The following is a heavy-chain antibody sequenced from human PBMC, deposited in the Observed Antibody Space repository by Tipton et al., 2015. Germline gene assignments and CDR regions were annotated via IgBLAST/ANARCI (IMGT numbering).Heavy chain of an antibody. V-gene: IGHV6-1*01. Sequence: PGLVKPSQSLSVTCVISGGNVSTDGVTWNWIRQSPSRGLEWLGRTYYLSQWYDDYAESVKSRITISPDIFKNEFSLQLNSVTPEDTAVYYCARGGIAARFGMDVWGQGTTVTVSS. D-gene: IGHD6-6*01. CDR2: TYYLSQWYD. CDR3: ARGGIAARFGMDV. J-gene: IGHJ6*02. CDR1: GGNVSTDGVT.